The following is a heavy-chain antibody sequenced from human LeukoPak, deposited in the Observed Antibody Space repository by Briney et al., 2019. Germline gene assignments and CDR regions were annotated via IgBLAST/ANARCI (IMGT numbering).Heavy chain of an antibody. V-gene: IGHV3-21*04. D-gene: IGHD1-20*01. J-gene: IGHJ4*02. Sequence: GGSLRLSCAASGFTFSSYSMNWVRQAPGKGLEWVSSISSSSSYIYYADSVKGRFTISRDNAKNSLYLQMNSLRAEDTAVYYCANLTPYNWNDAGVDYWGQGTLVTVSS. CDR3: ANLTPYNWNDAGVDY. CDR1: GFTFSSYS. CDR2: ISSSSSYI.